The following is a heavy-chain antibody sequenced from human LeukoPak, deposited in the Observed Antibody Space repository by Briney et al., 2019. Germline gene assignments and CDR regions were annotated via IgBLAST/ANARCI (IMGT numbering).Heavy chain of an antibody. D-gene: IGHD2-15*01. J-gene: IGHJ4*02. V-gene: IGHV1-18*01. Sequence: ASVKVSCKASGYTFTSYGISWVRQAPGQGLEWMGWIIAYNGNTNYAQKLQGRVTMTTDTSTSTAYMELRSLRSDDTAVYYCARAGGYCGRISCPYYFDYWGQGSLVAVSS. CDR2: IIAYNGNT. CDR3: ARAGGYCGRISCPYYFDY. CDR1: GYTFTSYG.